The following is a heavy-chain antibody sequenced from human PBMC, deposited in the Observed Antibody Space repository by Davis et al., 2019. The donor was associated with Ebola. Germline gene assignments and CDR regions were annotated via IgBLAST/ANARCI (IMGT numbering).Heavy chain of an antibody. D-gene: IGHD3-16*02. J-gene: IGHJ4*02. Sequence: GESLKISCAASGFTFSIYWMHWVRQAPGKGLVWVSRINSDGSSTRNADSVKGRFTISRDNAKNTLYLQMNSLRAEDTAVYYCAKDRSFLIVWGQGTLVTVSS. CDR2: INSDGSST. V-gene: IGHV3-74*01. CDR1: GFTFSIYW. CDR3: AKDRSFLIV.